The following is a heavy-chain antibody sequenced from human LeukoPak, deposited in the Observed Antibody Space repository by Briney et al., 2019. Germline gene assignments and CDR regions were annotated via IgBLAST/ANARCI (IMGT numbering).Heavy chain of an antibody. CDR2: ISAYNGNA. CDR3: ARDLGYSTSSLSDY. CDR1: GYTFTSYA. V-gene: IGHV1-18*01. D-gene: IGHD6-6*01. Sequence: GASVNVSCKASGYTFTSYAITWVRQAPGQGLEWMGWISAYNGNANYAQKLQGRVTMTTDTSTSTAYMELRSLISDDTAVYYCARDLGYSTSSLSDYWGQGTLVTVSS. J-gene: IGHJ4*02.